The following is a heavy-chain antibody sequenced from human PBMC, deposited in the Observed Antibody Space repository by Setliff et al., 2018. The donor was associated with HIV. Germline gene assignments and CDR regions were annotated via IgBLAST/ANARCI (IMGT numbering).Heavy chain of an antibody. CDR2: IDSNNGNR. CDR3: VRLTADRTNYYYYMDV. J-gene: IGHJ6*03. V-gene: IGHV1-18*01. CDR1: GYSLSTYA. Sequence: GASVKVSCKASGYSLSTYAIYWVRQAPGQGLEWMGWIDSNNGNRKFAQKFRGRVTMTTYISTNTAYMEVRNLSFDDTAVYYCVRLTADRTNYYYYMDVWGKGTTVTVSS. D-gene: IGHD2-21*02.